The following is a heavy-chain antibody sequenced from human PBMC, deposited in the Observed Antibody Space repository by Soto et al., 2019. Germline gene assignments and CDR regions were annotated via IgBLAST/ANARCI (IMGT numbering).Heavy chain of an antibody. CDR1: GFPFSSYG. Sequence: GGSLRLSCAASGFPFSSYGMHWVRQAPGKGLEWVAVIWYDGSNKYYADSVKGRFTISRDNSKNTLYLQMNSLRAEDTAVYYCAREYYDILTGYWHSSYGMDVWGQGTTVTVSS. J-gene: IGHJ6*02. V-gene: IGHV3-33*01. CDR2: IWYDGSNK. D-gene: IGHD3-9*01. CDR3: AREYYDILTGYWHSSYGMDV.